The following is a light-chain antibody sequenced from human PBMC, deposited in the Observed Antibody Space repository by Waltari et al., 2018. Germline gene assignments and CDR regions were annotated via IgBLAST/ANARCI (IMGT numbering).Light chain of an antibody. Sequence: EIVMTQSPLSLPVTPGEPASISCRSSQSLLHSSGYNYLDWYLQKPGQPPQLLIYLGSERDSRVPDRFSGSGSGTDFILKISRVEADDVGVYYCMQALQSPTFGQGTRLEIK. CDR1: QSLLHSSGYNY. CDR3: MQALQSPT. J-gene: IGKJ5*01. V-gene: IGKV2-28*01. CDR2: LGS.